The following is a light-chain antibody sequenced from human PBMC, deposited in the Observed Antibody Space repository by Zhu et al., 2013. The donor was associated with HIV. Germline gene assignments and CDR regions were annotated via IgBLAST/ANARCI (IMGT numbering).Light chain of an antibody. V-gene: IGKV3-20*01. CDR1: QSITSNY. CDR2: DAS. Sequence: PGERATLSCRASQSITSNYLAWYQQNPGQAPRLLIYDASSRATGIPDRFSGSGSGTDFTLSISRLDPEDFAVYYCQQNDSSSLTFGGGTTVEIK. CDR3: QQNDSSSLT. J-gene: IGKJ4*01.